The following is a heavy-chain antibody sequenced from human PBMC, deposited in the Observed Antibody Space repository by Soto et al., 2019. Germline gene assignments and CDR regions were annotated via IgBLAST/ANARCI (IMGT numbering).Heavy chain of an antibody. CDR2: INPGGGST. CDR1: GYTFTSYY. CDR3: ARGRSSAFDI. V-gene: IGHV1-46*01. J-gene: IGHJ3*02. Sequence: QVQLVQSGAEVQKPGASVKVSCKASGYTFTSYYVHCVRQAPGQGLEWMGTINPGGGSTTYAPKFQGRVTMTRDTSTNTVYMELSSLGSEDTAVYYCARGRSSAFDIWGQGTMVTVSS.